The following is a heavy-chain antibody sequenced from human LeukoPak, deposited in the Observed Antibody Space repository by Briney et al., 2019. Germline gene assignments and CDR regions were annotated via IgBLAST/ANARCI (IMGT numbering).Heavy chain of an antibody. J-gene: IGHJ4*02. Sequence: ASVKVSCKASGYTFTSYDINWVRQATGQGLEWTGWMNPNSGNTGYAQKFQGRVTMTRNTSISTAYMELSSLRSEDTAVYYCARGGLTYYYDSSGYLNYWGQGTLVTVSS. CDR2: MNPNSGNT. D-gene: IGHD3-22*01. CDR1: GYTFTSYD. V-gene: IGHV1-8*01. CDR3: ARGGLTYYYDSSGYLNY.